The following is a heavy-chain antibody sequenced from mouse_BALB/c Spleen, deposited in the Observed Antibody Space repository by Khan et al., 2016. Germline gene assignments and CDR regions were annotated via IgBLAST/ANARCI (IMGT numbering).Heavy chain of an antibody. Sequence: VQRQESGPVLVKPSQSLSLTCTVTGYSITSGYGWNWIRQFPGNKLEWMGYISYSGSTNYNPSLKSRISITRDTSKNQFFLQLNSVTTEDTATYYCARTARIKYWGQGTTLTVSS. V-gene: IGHV3-1*02. CDR2: ISYSGST. J-gene: IGHJ2*01. D-gene: IGHD1-2*01. CDR3: ARTARIKY. CDR1: GYSITSGYG.